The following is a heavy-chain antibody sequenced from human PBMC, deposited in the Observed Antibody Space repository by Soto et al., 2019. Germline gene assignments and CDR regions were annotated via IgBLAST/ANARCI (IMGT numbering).Heavy chain of an antibody. J-gene: IGHJ6*02. V-gene: IGHV4-31*03. Sequence: PSETLSLTCTVSGGSISSGGYYWCWIRQHPGKGLEWIGYIYYSGSTYYNPSLKSRVTISVDTSKNQFSLKLSSVTAADTAVYYCARDGYSNYGYGMDVWGQGTTVTVSS. CDR2: IYYSGST. D-gene: IGHD4-4*01. CDR1: GGSISSGGYY. CDR3: ARDGYSNYGYGMDV.